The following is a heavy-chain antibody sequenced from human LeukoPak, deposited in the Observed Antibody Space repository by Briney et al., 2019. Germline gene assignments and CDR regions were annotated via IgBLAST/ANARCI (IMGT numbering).Heavy chain of an antibody. Sequence: GGSLRLSCSASGFTFSSYAMHWVRQAPGKGLEYVSAISSNGGSTFYADSVKGRFTISRDNSKNTLYLQMSNLRAEDTAVYYCVASMVRGAQHWGQGTLVTVSS. CDR3: VASMVRGAQH. J-gene: IGHJ1*01. CDR1: GFTFSSYA. CDR2: ISSNGGST. D-gene: IGHD3-10*01. V-gene: IGHV3-64D*06.